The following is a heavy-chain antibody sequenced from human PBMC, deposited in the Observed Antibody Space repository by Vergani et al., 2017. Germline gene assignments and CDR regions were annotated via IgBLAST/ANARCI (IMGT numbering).Heavy chain of an antibody. J-gene: IGHJ6*02. CDR3: ARAETGYSSSWFPGDYYYYGMDV. CDR1: GFTFTAHG. Sequence: EVQLLESGGGSAQPGESLRLSCVASGFTFTAHGLNWVRQAPGKGLEWVSGISGSGGSTYYADSVKGRFTISRDNSKNTLYLQMNSLRAEDTAVYYCARAETGYSSSWFPGDYYYYGMDVWGQXP. V-gene: IGHV3-23*01. D-gene: IGHD6-13*01. CDR2: ISGSGGST.